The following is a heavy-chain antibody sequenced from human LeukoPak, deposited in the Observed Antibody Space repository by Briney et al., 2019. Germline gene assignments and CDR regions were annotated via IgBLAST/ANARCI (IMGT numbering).Heavy chain of an antibody. CDR3: AREVAARTFDY. V-gene: IGHV3-21*01. Sequence: GGSLRLSCAASGLTFSSYSMNWVRQAPGKGLEWVSSISSSSSYIYYADSVKGRFTISRDNAKNSLYLQMNSLRAEDTAVYYCAREVAARTFDYWGQGTLVTVSS. CDR1: GLTFSSYS. CDR2: ISSSSSYI. J-gene: IGHJ4*02. D-gene: IGHD6-6*01.